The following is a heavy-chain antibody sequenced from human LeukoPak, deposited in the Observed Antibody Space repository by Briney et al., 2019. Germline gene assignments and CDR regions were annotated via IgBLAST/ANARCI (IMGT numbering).Heavy chain of an antibody. D-gene: IGHD6-13*01. CDR1: GGTFSSYA. J-gene: IGHJ4*02. Sequence: ASVKVSCKASGGTFSSYAISWVRQAPGQGLEWMGGIIPIFGTANYAQKFQGRVTITADESTSTAYMGLSSLRSEDTAVYYCARVGAGIAAAGSFRYWGQGTLATVSS. CDR3: ARVGAGIAAAGSFRY. V-gene: IGHV1-69*13. CDR2: IIPIFGTA.